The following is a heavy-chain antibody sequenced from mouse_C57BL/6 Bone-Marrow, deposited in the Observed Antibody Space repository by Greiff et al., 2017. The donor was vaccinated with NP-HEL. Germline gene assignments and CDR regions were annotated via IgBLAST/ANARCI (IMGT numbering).Heavy chain of an antibody. D-gene: IGHD1-1*01. Sequence: EVQVVESGPGLVKPSQTVFLTCTVTGISITTGNYRWSWIRQFPGNKLEWIGYIYYSGTITYNPSLTSRTTITRDTPKNQFFLEMNSLTAEDTATYYCAREGYYGKDYAMDYWGQGTSVTVSS. CDR3: AREGYYGKDYAMDY. CDR1: GISITTGNYR. V-gene: IGHV3-5*01. J-gene: IGHJ4*01. CDR2: IYYSGTI.